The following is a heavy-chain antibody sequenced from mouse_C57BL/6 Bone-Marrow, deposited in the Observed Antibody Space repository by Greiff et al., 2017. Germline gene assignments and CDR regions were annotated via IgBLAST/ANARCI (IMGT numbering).Heavy chain of an antibody. CDR3: ARQPLYYAMDY. CDR2: ISGGGGNT. Sequence: DVTLVESGGGLVKPGGSLKLSCAASGFTFSSYTMSWVRQTPEKRLEWVATISGGGGNTYYPDSVKGRFTISRDNAKNTLYLQMSSLRSEDTALYYCARQPLYYAMDYWGQGTSVTVSS. CDR1: GFTFSSYT. V-gene: IGHV5-9*01. J-gene: IGHJ4*01.